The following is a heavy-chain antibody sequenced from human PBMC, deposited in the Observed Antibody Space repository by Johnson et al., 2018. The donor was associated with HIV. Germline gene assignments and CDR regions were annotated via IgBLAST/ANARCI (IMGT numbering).Heavy chain of an antibody. D-gene: IGHD2-15*01. CDR3: ARDLRVVVAAPIGAATSHVFDI. J-gene: IGHJ3*02. Sequence: VQLVESGGGVVQPGRSLRLSCAASGFTFSSYAMHWVRQATGKGLEWVSAISGSGGSTYYADSVKGRFTISRDNSKNSLYLQMNSLRAEDTALYYCARDLRVVVAAPIGAATSHVFDIWGQGTMVTVSS. V-gene: IGHV3-23*04. CDR2: ISGSGGST. CDR1: GFTFSSYA.